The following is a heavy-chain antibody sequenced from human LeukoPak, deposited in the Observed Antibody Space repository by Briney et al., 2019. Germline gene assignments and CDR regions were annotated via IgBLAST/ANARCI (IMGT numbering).Heavy chain of an antibody. D-gene: IGHD3-16*01. J-gene: IGHJ3*02. CDR1: GFTFSSYG. CDR2: ISYDGSNK. CDR3: AKARQGWGAFDI. Sequence: GGSLRLSCAASGFTFSSYGMHWVRQAPGKGLEWVAVISYDGSNKYYADSVKGRFTISRDNSKNTLYLQMNSLRAEDTAVYYCAKARQGWGAFDIWGQGTMVTVSS. V-gene: IGHV3-30*18.